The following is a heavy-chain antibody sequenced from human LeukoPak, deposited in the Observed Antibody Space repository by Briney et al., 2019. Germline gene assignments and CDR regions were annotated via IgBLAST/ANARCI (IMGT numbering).Heavy chain of an antibody. Sequence: ASVKVSCKASGGTFSSYAISWVRQAPGQGLEWMGRIIPILGIANYAQKFQGRVTITADKSTSTAYMELSGLRSEDTAVYYCARADIVVVPAAIYYYGMDVWGQGTTVTVSS. CDR3: ARADIVVVPAAIYYYGMDV. D-gene: IGHD2-2*01. V-gene: IGHV1-69*04. J-gene: IGHJ6*02. CDR2: IIPILGIA. CDR1: GGTFSSYA.